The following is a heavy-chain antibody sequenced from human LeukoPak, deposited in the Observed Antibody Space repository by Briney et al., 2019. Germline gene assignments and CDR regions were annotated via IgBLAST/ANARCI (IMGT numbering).Heavy chain of an antibody. CDR2: IYYSGST. V-gene: IGHV4-59*12. CDR3: ARDGYCGGDCYSGIFDI. J-gene: IGHJ3*02. CDR1: GGSMSGYY. D-gene: IGHD2-21*02. Sequence: TSETLSLTCTVSGGSMSGYYWSWIRQPPGKGLEWIGYIYYSGSTYYNPSLKSRVAISVDTSKNQFSLKLSSVTAADTAVYYCARDGYCGGDCYSGIFDIWGQGTMVTVSS.